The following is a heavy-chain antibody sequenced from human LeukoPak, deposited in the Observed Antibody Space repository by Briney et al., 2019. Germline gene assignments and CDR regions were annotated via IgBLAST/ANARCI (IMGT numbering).Heavy chain of an antibody. J-gene: IGHJ3*02. Sequence: ASVKVSCKASGHTFTSYGISWVRQAPGQGFEWMGWISPYNGNTDYAQKLQGRVTMTTDTSTSTAYMELRTLRSDDTAVYYCASRYSGTYGAFDIWGQGTMVIVSS. CDR1: GHTFTSYG. D-gene: IGHD1-26*01. CDR2: ISPYNGNT. CDR3: ASRYSGTYGAFDI. V-gene: IGHV1-18*01.